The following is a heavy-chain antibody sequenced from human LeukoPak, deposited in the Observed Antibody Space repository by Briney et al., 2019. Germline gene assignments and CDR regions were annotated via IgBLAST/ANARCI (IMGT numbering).Heavy chain of an antibody. CDR1: GDSVSSNSVT. CDR3: ARRLTQYDCFDP. J-gene: IGHJ5*02. D-gene: IGHD2-2*01. CDR2: TYYRSTWYN. Sequence: SQTLSLTCAISGDSVSSNSVTWNWIRQSPSRGLEWLGRTYYRSTWYNYYAVSVRGRITVNPDTSKNQFSLHLNSVTPEDTAVYYCARRLTQYDCFDPWGQGILVTVSS. V-gene: IGHV6-1*01.